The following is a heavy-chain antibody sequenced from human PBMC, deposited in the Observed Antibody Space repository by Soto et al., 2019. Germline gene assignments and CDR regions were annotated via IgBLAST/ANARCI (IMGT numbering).Heavy chain of an antibody. CDR2: IYYSGST. CDR1: GGSISSYY. CDR3: ARYRDLRFLRQIYYFDY. V-gene: IGHV4-30-4*01. Sequence: SETLSLTCTVSGGSISSYYWSWIRQPPGKGLEWIGYIYYSGSTYYNPSLKSRVTISVDTSKNQFSLKLSSVTAADTAVYYCARYRDLRFLRQIYYFDYWGQG. D-gene: IGHD3-3*01. J-gene: IGHJ4*02.